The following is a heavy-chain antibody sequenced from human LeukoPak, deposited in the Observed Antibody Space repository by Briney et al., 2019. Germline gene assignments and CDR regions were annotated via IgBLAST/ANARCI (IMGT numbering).Heavy chain of an antibody. D-gene: IGHD2-8*01. V-gene: IGHV4-59*01. CDR1: GGSISSYY. CDR3: AADTTYVIAFDI. Sequence: SETLSLTCTVSGGSISSYYWSWIRQPPGKGLEWIGYIYYSGSTNYNPSLKSRVTISVDTSKNQFSLKLSSVTAADTAVYYCAADTTYVIAFDIWGQGTMVTVSS. CDR2: IYYSGST. J-gene: IGHJ3*02.